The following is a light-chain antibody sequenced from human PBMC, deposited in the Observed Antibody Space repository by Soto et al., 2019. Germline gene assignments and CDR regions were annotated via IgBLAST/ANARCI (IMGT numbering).Light chain of an antibody. CDR2: EVS. V-gene: IGLV2-14*01. J-gene: IGLJ7*01. Sequence: QSALTQPASVSGSPGQSITISCTGTSSDIGSNNYVSWYQQHPGKAPKLMIYEVSNRPSGVSNHFSGSKSGNTASLTISWLQAEEEAVYYCSSYTTTTRLFGGGTQLTVL. CDR3: SSYTTTTRL. CDR1: SSDIGSNNY.